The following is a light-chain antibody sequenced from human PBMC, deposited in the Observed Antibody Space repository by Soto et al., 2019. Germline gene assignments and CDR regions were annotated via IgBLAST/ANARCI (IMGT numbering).Light chain of an antibody. J-gene: IGLJ1*01. Sequence: QSALTQPASVSGSPGQSITVSCTGTGSDGGGYNYVSWYQQHPGKAPKVIIYEVRNRPSGVSDRFSGSKSGNTASLTISGLQAEDEADYYCSSYTSSGTYVFGTGTKGTVL. CDR1: GSDGGGYNY. CDR2: EVR. V-gene: IGLV2-14*01. CDR3: SSYTSSGTYV.